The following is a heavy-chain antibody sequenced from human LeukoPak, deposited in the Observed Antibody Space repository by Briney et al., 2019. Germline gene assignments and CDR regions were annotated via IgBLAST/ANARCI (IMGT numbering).Heavy chain of an antibody. CDR1: GFTFSSYS. CDR2: ISSSSSYI. D-gene: IGHD4-17*01. J-gene: IGHJ5*02. CDR3: ARSHGDYGNNWFDP. Sequence: PGGSLRLSCAASGFTFSSYSMNWVRQAPGKGLEWVSSISSSSSYIYYADSVKGRFTISRDNAKNSLYLQMNSLRAEDTAVYYCARSHGDYGNNWFDPWGQGTLVTVSS. V-gene: IGHV3-21*01.